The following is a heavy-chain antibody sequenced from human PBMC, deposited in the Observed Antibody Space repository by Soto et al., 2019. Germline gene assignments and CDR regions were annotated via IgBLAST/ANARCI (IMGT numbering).Heavy chain of an antibody. V-gene: IGHV1-18*01. CDR3: ARDGAQISTPPLRYGEYFDY. J-gene: IGHJ4*02. Sequence: GASVKVSCKASGYTFTSYGIIWVRQAPGQGLEWMGWISAYNGNTNYAQKLQGRVTMTTDTSTSTAYMELRSLRSDDTAVYYCARDGAQISTPPLRYGEYFDYWGQGTLVTVSS. CDR2: ISAYNGNT. D-gene: IGHD3-10*01. CDR1: GYTFTSYG.